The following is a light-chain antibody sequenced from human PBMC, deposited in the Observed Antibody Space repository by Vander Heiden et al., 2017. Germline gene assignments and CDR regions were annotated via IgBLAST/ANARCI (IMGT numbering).Light chain of an antibody. CDR1: QSVSSY. J-gene: IGKJ5*01. Sequence: IVLTHSLAPPSLSPGDRATLFCTASQSVSSYLAWYQQKPGQAPRLLIYDASSRATGIPARFSGSGSGTDFTLTISSLEPEDFAVYYCQQRSSWPITFGQGTRLEIK. CDR3: QQRSSWPIT. CDR2: DAS. V-gene: IGKV3-11*01.